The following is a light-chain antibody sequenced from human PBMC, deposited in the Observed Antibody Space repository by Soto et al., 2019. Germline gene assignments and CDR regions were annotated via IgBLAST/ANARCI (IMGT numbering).Light chain of an antibody. CDR3: QHYNSYSEA. Sequence: DIQMTQSPSTLSGSVGDRVTITRRASQTISSWLAWYQQKPGKAPKLLIYKASTLKSGVLSRFRGSGSGTEFTLTISSPPPDEFASYYCQHYNSYSEAFGQGTKV. J-gene: IGKJ1*01. CDR2: KAS. V-gene: IGKV1-5*03. CDR1: QTISSW.